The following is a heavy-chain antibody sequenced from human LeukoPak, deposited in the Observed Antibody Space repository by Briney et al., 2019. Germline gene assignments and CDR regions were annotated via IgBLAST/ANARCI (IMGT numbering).Heavy chain of an antibody. CDR2: IYYSATS. J-gene: IGHJ5*02. D-gene: IGHD6-13*01. Sequence: PSETLSLTCSVSGGSVSSGSYYWSWIRQPPGKGLEWIGYIYYSATSYYNPSLKSRVTISVYTSKNQFSLKLSSVTAADTAVFHCVRHYSSSGVIDPWGQGTLVTVSS. CDR3: VRHYSSSGVIDP. CDR1: GGSVSSGSYY. V-gene: IGHV4-61*01.